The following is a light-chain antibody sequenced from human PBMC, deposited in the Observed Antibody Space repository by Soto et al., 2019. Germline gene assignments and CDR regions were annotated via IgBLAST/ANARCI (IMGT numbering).Light chain of an antibody. CDR3: QQYDTAQLH. V-gene: IGKV4-1*01. J-gene: IGKJ3*01. CDR2: WAS. Sequence: DIVMTQSPDSLAVSLGERATINCKSSRSVSDSANNENYLAWYQQRPRQTPKLLIYWASTRESWVPERVSGSVSGTDFTRTSSSRPAEYVAVSYCQQYDTAQLHFGPGTKVDIQ. CDR1: RSVSDSANNENY.